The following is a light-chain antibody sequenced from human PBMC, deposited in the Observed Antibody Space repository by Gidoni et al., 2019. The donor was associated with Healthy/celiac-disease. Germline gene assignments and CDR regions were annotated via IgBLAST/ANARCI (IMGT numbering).Light chain of an antibody. V-gene: IGLV3-25*03. J-gene: IGLJ3*02. Sequence: SSELTQPPSVSVSPGQTARITCSGDALPKQYAYWYKQRPGQAPVLVIYKDSERPSGHPERFSGSSSGTTVTLTISGVQAEDEADYYCQSADSSGTYEVFGGGTKLTVL. CDR1: ALPKQY. CDR3: QSADSSGTYEV. CDR2: KDS.